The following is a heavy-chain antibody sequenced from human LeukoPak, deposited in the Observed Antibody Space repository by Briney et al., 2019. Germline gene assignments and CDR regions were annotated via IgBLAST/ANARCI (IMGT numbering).Heavy chain of an antibody. CDR2: INQDGTDK. D-gene: IGHD2-8*02. J-gene: IGHJ4*02. V-gene: IGHV3-7*03. CDR1: GFTFTTYW. Sequence: GGSLRLSCAASGFTFTTYWMSWIRQAPGKGLEWVANINQDGTDKYYVDSVKGRFTFSRDNAQNSLYLQMSSLRVEDTAVYYCVSYSTGLYKGLEFWGQGTQVTVSS. CDR3: VSYSTGLYKGLEF.